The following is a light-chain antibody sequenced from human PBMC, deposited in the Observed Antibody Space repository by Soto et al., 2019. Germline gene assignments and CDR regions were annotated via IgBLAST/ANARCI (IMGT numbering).Light chain of an antibody. J-gene: IGKJ1*01. V-gene: IGKV1-27*01. CDR1: QGISNY. CDR3: QKYNSAPRT. Sequence: DSHMTQSPSSLPASVEDRATITRQQSQGISNYLAWYQQNPGKVPKLLIYAASTLQSGVPSRFSGSGSGTDFTLTISSLQLEDVATYYCQKYNSAPRTFGQGTKVDIK. CDR2: AAS.